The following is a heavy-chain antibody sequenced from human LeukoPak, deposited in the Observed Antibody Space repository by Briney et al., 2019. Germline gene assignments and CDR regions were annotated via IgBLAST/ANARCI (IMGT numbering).Heavy chain of an antibody. V-gene: IGHV1-2*02. J-gene: IGHJ6*03. CDR1: GYTFTGYY. Sequence: ASVKVSCKASGYTFTGYYMHWVRQAPGQGLEWMGWINPNSGGTNYAQKFQGRVTMTRDTSISTAYMELSRLRSDDTAVYYCARLPTGNYYYMDVWGKGTTVTVSS. CDR2: INPNSGGT. CDR3: ARLPTGNYYYMDV.